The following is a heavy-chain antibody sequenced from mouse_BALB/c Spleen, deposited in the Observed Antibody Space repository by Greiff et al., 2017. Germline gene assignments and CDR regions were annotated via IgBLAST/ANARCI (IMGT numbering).Heavy chain of an antibody. J-gene: IGHJ3*01. Sequence: EGQGVESGGGLVQPGGSRKLSCAASGFTFSSFGMHWVRQAPEKGLEWVAYISSGSSTIYYADTVKGRFTISRDNPKNTLFLQMTSLRSEDTAMYYCARSDGYSPWFAYWGQGTLVTVSA. CDR2: ISSGSSTI. V-gene: IGHV5-17*02. CDR1: GFTFSSFG. D-gene: IGHD2-3*01. CDR3: ARSDGYSPWFAY.